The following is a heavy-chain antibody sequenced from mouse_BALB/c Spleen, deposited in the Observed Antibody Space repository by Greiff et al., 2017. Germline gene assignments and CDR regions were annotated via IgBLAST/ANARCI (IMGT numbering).Heavy chain of an antibody. J-gene: IGHJ3*01. CDR3: ATEGGAWFAY. CDR2: ISSGSSTI. CDR1: GFTFSSFG. V-gene: IGHV5-17*02. Sequence: DVHLVESGGGLVQPGGSRKLSCAASGFTFSSFGMHWVRQAPEKGLEWVAYISSGSSTIYYADTVKGRFTISRDNPKNTLFLQMTSLRSEDTAMYYCATEGGAWFAYWGQGTLVTVSA.